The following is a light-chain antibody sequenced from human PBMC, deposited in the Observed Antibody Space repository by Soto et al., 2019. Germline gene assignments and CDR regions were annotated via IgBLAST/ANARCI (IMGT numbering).Light chain of an antibody. CDR2: GAS. V-gene: IGKV3-20*01. CDR1: QSVSSSY. Sequence: EIVLTQSPGTLSLSPGERATLSCRASQSVSSSYLAWYQQKPGQAPRLLIYGASSRATGIPDRFSGSGSGPDFTLTISRLEPEDFAVYYCQQYGSSPLTFVGGTKLEIK. CDR3: QQYGSSPLT. J-gene: IGKJ4*01.